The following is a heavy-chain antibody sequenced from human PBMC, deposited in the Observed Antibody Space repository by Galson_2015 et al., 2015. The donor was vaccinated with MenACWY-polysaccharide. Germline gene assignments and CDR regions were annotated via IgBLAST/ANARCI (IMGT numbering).Heavy chain of an antibody. Sequence: SLRLSCAASGFTFSSYAMHWVRQAPGKGLEWVAVISYNGNNIYYADSEEGRFTISRDNFKSTLYLQMNSLRPEDTAVYYCARSYCDRTTCYGMDVWGQGTRVIISS. D-gene: IGHD2-21*01. V-gene: IGHV3-30-3*01. CDR1: GFTFSSYA. CDR3: ARSYCDRTTCYGMDV. CDR2: ISYNGNNI. J-gene: IGHJ6*02.